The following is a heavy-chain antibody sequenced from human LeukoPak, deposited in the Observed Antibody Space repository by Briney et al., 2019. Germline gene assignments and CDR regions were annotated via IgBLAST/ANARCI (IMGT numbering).Heavy chain of an antibody. Sequence: SETLSLTCTVSGGSISSGGYYWSWIRQPAGKGLEWIGRIYTSGSTNYNPSLKSRVIISVDASKNQFSLKLSSVTAADTAVYYCARGDPDGLYYYGSGSYYNEYWGQGTLVTVSS. J-gene: IGHJ4*02. CDR2: IYTSGST. CDR1: GGSISSGGYY. V-gene: IGHV4-61*02. D-gene: IGHD3-10*01. CDR3: ARGDPDGLYYYGSGSYYNEY.